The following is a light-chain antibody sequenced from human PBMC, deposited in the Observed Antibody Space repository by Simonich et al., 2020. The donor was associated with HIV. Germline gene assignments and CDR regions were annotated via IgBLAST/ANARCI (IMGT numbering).Light chain of an antibody. CDR3: QQYNNRPLT. CDR1: KGVSSN. Sequence: IVMTQSPATLSVSPGERATLSCRASKGVSSNLAWYQQKPGQAPRLLIFDASTRATGVPAKFSGSGSGTEFTLTISSIQSEDFAVYYCQQYNNRPLTFGGGTKVEIK. CDR2: DAS. J-gene: IGKJ4*01. V-gene: IGKV3-15*01.